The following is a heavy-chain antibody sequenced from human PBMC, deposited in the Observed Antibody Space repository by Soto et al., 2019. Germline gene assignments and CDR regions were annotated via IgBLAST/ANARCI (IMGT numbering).Heavy chain of an antibody. CDR1: GFTFSSYA. CDR3: ARGLSGWYGIFDY. Sequence: EVPLLESGGGLVQPGGSLRLSCAASGFTFSSYAMSWVRQAPGKGLEWVSAISGSGGSTYYADSVKGRFTISRDNSKNTLYLQMNSLRAEDTAVYYCARGLSGWYGIFDYWGQGTLVTVSS. D-gene: IGHD6-19*01. V-gene: IGHV3-23*01. CDR2: ISGSGGST. J-gene: IGHJ4*02.